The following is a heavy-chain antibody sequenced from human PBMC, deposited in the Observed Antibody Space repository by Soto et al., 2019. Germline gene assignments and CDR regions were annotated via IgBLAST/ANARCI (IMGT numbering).Heavy chain of an antibody. CDR3: ARDKVTYYYDSSGYLGY. J-gene: IGHJ4*02. D-gene: IGHD3-22*01. Sequence: SLRLSCAASGFTFSSYAMHWVRQAPGKGLEWVAVISYDGSNKYYADSVKGRFTISRDNSKNTLYLQMNSLRAEDTAVYYCARDKVTYYYDSSGYLGYWGQGTLVTVSS. V-gene: IGHV3-30-3*01. CDR1: GFTFSSYA. CDR2: ISYDGSNK.